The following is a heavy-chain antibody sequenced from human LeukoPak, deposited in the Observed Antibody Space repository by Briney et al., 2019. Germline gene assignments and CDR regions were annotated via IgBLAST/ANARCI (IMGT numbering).Heavy chain of an antibody. CDR2: IYYSWST. Sequence: KPSETLSLTCTVSGGSISSYYWSWIRQPPGKGLEWIGYIYYSWSTNYNPSLKSRVTISVDTSKNQFSLKLSSVTAADTAVYYCARSLLWFGEPLPTYYFDYWGQGTLVTVSS. V-gene: IGHV4-59*01. D-gene: IGHD3-10*01. CDR3: ARSLLWFGEPLPTYYFDY. CDR1: GGSISSYY. J-gene: IGHJ4*02.